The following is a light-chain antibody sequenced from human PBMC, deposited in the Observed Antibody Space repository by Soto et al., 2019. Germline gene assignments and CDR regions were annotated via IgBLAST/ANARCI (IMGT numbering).Light chain of an antibody. J-gene: IGKJ1*01. V-gene: IGKV1-5*01. CDR2: DAS. Sequence: DIQMTQSPSTLSASVGARVPITCRASQSISSWLAWYPQKPGKAPKLLIYDASSLESGVPSRFSGSGSGTEFTLTISSLQPDDFATYYCQQYNSLWTFGQGTKVDIK. CDR1: QSISSW. CDR3: QQYNSLWT.